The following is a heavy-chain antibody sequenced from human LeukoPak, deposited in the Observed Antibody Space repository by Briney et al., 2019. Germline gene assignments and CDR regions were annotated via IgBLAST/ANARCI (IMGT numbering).Heavy chain of an antibody. CDR1: GFTFSSYA. V-gene: IGHV3-30*04. D-gene: IGHD2-2*01. CDR3: ARDIQVPAAIFGYYYGMDV. CDR2: ISYDGSNK. J-gene: IGHJ6*02. Sequence: GGSLRLSCAASGFTFSSYAMHWVRQAPGKGLEWVAVISYDGSNKYYADSVKGRFTISRDNSKDTLYLQMNSLRAEDTAVYYCARDIQVPAAIFGYYYGMDVWGQGTTVSVSS.